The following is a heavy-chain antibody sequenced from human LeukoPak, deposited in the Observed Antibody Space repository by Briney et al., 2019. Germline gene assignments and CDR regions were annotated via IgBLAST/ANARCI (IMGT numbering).Heavy chain of an antibody. CDR2: ISGSGGST. D-gene: IGHD3-9*01. J-gene: IGHJ4*02. V-gene: IGHV3-23*01. CDR1: GFTFSSYA. Sequence: PGGSLRLSCAASGFTFSSYAMSWVRQAPGKGLEWVSAISGSGGSTYYADSVKGRFTISRDNSKNTLYMQMNSLRAEDTAVYYCAKDRRYFDWLSPFDYWGQGPLVTVSS. CDR3: AKDRRYFDWLSPFDY.